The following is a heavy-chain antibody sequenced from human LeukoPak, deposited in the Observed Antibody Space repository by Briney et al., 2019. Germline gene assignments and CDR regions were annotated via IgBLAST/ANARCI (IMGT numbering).Heavy chain of an antibody. CDR1: GFPLGNAW. CDR3: ARDRVAAAASTVDY. D-gene: IGHD6-13*01. J-gene: IGHJ4*02. Sequence: GGSLRLSCTVSGFPLGNAWTFWVRQAPGKGLEWVANIKQDGSEKYYVDSVKGRFTISRDNAKNSLYLQMNSLRAEDTAVYYCARDRVAAAASTVDYWGQGTLVTVSS. CDR2: IKQDGSEK. V-gene: IGHV3-7*01.